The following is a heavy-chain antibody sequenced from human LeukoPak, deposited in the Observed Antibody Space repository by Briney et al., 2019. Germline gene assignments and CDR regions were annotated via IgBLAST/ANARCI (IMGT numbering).Heavy chain of an antibody. D-gene: IGHD3-3*01. CDR3: TMYYDFWSGYYMIDY. CDR2: IRSKANSYAT. J-gene: IGHJ4*02. Sequence: GGSLRLSCAASGFTFSSYAMHWVRQASGKGLEWVGRIRSKANSYATAYAASVKGRFTISRDDSKNTAYLQMNSLKTEDTAVYYCTMYYDFWSGYYMIDYWGQGTLVTVSS. CDR1: GFTFSSYA. V-gene: IGHV3-73*01.